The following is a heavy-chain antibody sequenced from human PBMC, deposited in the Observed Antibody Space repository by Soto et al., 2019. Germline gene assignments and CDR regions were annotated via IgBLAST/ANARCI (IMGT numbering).Heavy chain of an antibody. CDR2: IYDSGST. Sequence: SETLSLTCTVSGGSISNSNYYWAWIRQPPGKGLEWIGTIYDSGSTYYNPSLKSRVTISVDTSKNQFSLQLSSVTAADTAVFYCARRLIAVAGSSRAFDYWGRGTLVTVSS. D-gene: IGHD6-19*01. V-gene: IGHV4-39*01. CDR3: ARRLIAVAGSSRAFDY. J-gene: IGHJ4*02. CDR1: GGSISNSNYY.